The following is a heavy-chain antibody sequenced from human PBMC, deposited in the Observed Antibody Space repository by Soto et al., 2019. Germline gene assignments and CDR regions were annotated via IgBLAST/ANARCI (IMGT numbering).Heavy chain of an antibody. CDR1: GAGDTFSNYG. J-gene: IGHJ4*02. CDR2: TIPAFGTA. Sequence: QVHLVQSGAEVKSPGSAVKVSCKVSGAGDTFSNYGLNWMRQAPGQGLEWMGGTIPAFGTANYAQKFQGRVTITADTSTTTAYMELSSLRSDDXXXXXXXXHDKTALPPLDSWGQGTLVSVSS. CDR3: XXHDKTALPPLDS. D-gene: IGHD1-1*01. V-gene: IGHV1-69*06.